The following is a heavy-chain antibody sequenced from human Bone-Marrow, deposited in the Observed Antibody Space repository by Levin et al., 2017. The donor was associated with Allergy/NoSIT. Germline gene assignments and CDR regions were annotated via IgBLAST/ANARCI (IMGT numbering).Heavy chain of an antibody. Sequence: GGSLRLSCAASGFTFSSYGMHWVRQAPGKGLEWVAVIWYDGSNKYYADSVKGRFTISRDNSKNTLYLQMNSLRAEDTAVYYCARDYLLFKTSSSWDYWGQGTLVTVSS. CDR1: GFTFSSYG. D-gene: IGHD6-6*01. V-gene: IGHV3-33*01. J-gene: IGHJ4*02. CDR2: IWYDGSNK. CDR3: ARDYLLFKTSSSWDY.